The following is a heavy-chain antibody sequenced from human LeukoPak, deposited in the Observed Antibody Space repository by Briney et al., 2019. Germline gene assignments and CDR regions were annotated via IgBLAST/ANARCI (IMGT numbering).Heavy chain of an antibody. D-gene: IGHD3-22*01. CDR3: ARQPFIVVPTDS. J-gene: IGHJ4*02. CDR2: ISYDGSKK. CDR1: GFSFSSYA. Sequence: GGSLRLSCAASGFSFSSYAMHWVRQAPGKGLEWVAVISYDGSKKYYADSVKGRFTISRDNAKNSVHLQMNSLRAEDTAVYYCARQPFIVVPTDSWGQGTLVTVSS. V-gene: IGHV3-30*04.